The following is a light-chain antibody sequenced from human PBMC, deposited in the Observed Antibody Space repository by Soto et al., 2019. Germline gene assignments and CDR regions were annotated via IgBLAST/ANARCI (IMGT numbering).Light chain of an antibody. V-gene: IGKV1-39*01. Sequence: DIQMTQSPSSLSASVGDRVTITCRASQSITTYLHWYQQKPGKAPNLLIYAASNLQSGAPSRFTGSGSGTDFTLTISSLQSEDFATYYCQQYYRFPFTFGQGTKGDIK. CDR1: QSITTY. CDR3: QQYYRFPFT. J-gene: IGKJ2*01. CDR2: AAS.